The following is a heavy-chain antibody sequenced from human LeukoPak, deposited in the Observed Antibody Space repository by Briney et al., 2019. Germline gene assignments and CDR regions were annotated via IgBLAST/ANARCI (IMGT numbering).Heavy chain of an antibody. CDR3: ARDLEDSSPFGAFDM. CDR2: ISYDGSNK. V-gene: IGHV3-30*03. Sequence: GGSLRLSCAASGFTFSTYWVHWVRQAPGKGLEGVAVISYDGSNKYYADSVKGRFTISRDNSKNTLYLQMNSLRAEDTAVYYCARDLEDSSPFGAFDMWGQGTMVTVSS. J-gene: IGHJ3*02. CDR1: GFTFSTYW. D-gene: IGHD3-22*01.